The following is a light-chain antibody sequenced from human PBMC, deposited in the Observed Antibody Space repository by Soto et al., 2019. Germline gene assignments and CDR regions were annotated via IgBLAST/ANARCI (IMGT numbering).Light chain of an antibody. J-gene: IGLJ1*01. Sequence: QSVLTQPPSASGTPGQRVTISCSGSSSNIGSNTVNWYQQLPGTAPKLLIYSNNQRPSGVPDRFSGSKSGTSASLAISGLQSEDEADYYCAAWDDSLNGNYVFGTGTKRTFL. CDR1: SSNIGSNT. CDR3: AAWDDSLNGNYV. CDR2: SNN. V-gene: IGLV1-44*01.